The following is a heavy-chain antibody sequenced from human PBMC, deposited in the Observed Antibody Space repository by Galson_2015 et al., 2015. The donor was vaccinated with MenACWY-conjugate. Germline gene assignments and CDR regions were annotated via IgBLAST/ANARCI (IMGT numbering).Heavy chain of an antibody. J-gene: IGHJ4*02. CDR1: GDSVSSNSAA. CDR2: TYYRSKWYH. Sequence: CAISGDSVSSNSAAWNWFRQSPSRGLEWLGRTYYRSKWYHEYAVSVKSRITINPDTSKNQFFLQLNSVTPEDTAVYYCASGGTLMGATGGFDSWGQGSLVTVSS. CDR3: ASGGTLMGATGGFDS. V-gene: IGHV6-1*01. D-gene: IGHD1-26*01.